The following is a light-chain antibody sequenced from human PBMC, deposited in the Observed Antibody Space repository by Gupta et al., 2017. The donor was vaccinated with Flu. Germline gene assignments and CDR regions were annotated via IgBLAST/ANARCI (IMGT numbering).Light chain of an antibody. V-gene: IGLV2-14*01. CDR2: EVS. Sequence: SALTQPASVSGSPGQSLTISCTGTSSDVGGYNYVSWYQQHPGKAPKLMIYEVSNRPAGVANRFSGSKSGNTASLTISGRQAEDEADYYCSSYTSSSTTVFGGGTKLTVL. J-gene: IGLJ2*01. CDR3: SSYTSSSTTV. CDR1: SSDVGGYNY.